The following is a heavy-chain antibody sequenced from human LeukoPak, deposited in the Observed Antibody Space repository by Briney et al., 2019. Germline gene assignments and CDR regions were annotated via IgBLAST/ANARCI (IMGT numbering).Heavy chain of an antibody. D-gene: IGHD3-9*01. V-gene: IGHV1-46*01. J-gene: IGHJ4*02. Sequence: ASVKVSCTASGYTFTSYYMHWVRQAPGQGLEWMGIINPSGGSTSYAQKFQGRVTMTRDTSTSTVYMELSSLRSEDTAVYYCAARHYDILTGYYQLDYWGQGTLVTVSS. CDR2: INPSGGST. CDR1: GYTFTSYY. CDR3: AARHYDILTGYYQLDY.